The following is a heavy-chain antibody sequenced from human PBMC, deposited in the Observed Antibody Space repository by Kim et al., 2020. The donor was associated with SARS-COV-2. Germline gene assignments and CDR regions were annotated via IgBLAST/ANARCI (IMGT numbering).Heavy chain of an antibody. D-gene: IGHD6-6*01. V-gene: IGHV4-34*01. CDR1: GGSFSCYY. Sequence: SETLSLTCAVYGGSFSCYYWSWIRQPPGKGLEWIGEINHSGSTNYNPSLKSRVTISVDTSKNQFSLKLSSVTAADTAVYYCARAPDTYSSSSDYWGQGTLVTVSS. CDR3: ARAPDTYSSSSDY. CDR2: INHSGST. J-gene: IGHJ4*02.